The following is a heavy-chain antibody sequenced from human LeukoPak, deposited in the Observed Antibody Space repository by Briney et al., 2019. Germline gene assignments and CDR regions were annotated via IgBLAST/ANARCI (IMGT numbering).Heavy chain of an antibody. CDR3: AKQARDSSSWYVDY. V-gene: IGHV3-23*01. J-gene: IGHJ4*02. CDR2: ISGSGGST. Sequence: PGGSLRLSCAASGFTFSSYAMSWVRQAPGKGLEWVSAISGSGGSTYYADSVKGRFTISRDNSKNTLYLQVNSLRAEDTAVYYCAKQARDSSSWYVDYWGQGTLVTVSS. CDR1: GFTFSSYA. D-gene: IGHD6-13*01.